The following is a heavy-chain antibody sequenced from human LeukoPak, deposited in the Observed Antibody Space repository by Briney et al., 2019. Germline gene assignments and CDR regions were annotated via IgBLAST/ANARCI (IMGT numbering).Heavy chain of an antibody. CDR3: ARGITYYYGSGSYYNSPQFDP. Sequence: SETLSLTCAVYGGSFGGYYWSWIRQPPGKGLEWIGEINHSGSTNYNPSLKSRVTISVDTSKNQFSLKLSSVTAADTAVYYCARGITYYYGSGSYYNSPQFDPWGQGTLVTVSS. CDR1: GGSFGGYY. D-gene: IGHD3-10*01. CDR2: INHSGST. V-gene: IGHV4-34*01. J-gene: IGHJ5*02.